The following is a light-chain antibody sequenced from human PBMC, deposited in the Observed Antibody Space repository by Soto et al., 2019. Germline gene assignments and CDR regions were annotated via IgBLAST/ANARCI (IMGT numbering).Light chain of an antibody. CDR1: QSVSRSY. J-gene: IGKJ2*01. CDR3: QQYGSSPPRYT. Sequence: VLTQSAGTLSRTSVKKATIYCSASQSVSRSYLAWYLQKPGQAPRLLIYGASSRATGIPDRFSGSGSGTDFTLTISRLEPEDFAVYYCQQYGSSPPRYTFGQGT. V-gene: IGKV3-20*01. CDR2: GAS.